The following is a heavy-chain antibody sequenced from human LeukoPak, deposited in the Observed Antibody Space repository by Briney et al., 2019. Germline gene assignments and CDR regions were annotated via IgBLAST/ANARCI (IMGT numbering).Heavy chain of an antibody. V-gene: IGHV3-21*01. CDR1: GFTFSSYN. CDR3: ARDRPYSSSWPMGMMGYYYYYMDV. D-gene: IGHD6-13*01. CDR2: ITSGSSYI. J-gene: IGHJ6*03. Sequence: GGSLRLSCAASGFTFSSYNMNWVRQAPGKGLEWVSSITSGSSYIYYADSVKGRFTISRDNAKNSLYLQMNSLRAEDTAVYYCARDRPYSSSWPMGMMGYYYYYMDVWGKGTTVTVSS.